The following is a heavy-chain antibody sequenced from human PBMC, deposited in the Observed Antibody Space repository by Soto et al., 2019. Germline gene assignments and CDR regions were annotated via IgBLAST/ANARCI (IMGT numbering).Heavy chain of an antibody. CDR3: ARQDYFGGPDY. J-gene: IGHJ4*02. CDR1: GGSFSGYY. Sequence: TLSLTCAVYGGSFSGYYWSWIRQPPGKGLEWIGEINHSGSTNYNPSLKSRVTISVDTSKNQFSLKLSSVTAADTAVYYCARQDYFGGPDYWGQGTLVTVSS. CDR2: INHSGST. D-gene: IGHD3-10*01. V-gene: IGHV4-34*01.